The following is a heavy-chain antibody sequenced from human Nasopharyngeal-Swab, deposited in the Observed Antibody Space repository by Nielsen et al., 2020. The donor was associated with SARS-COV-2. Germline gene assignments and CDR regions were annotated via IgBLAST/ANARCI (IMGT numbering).Heavy chain of an antibody. CDR3: ARGNGSPIYFEY. Sequence: GESLKISCAASGFTFSAHGMHWVRQAPGKGLEWVAFVSYDRADKYYADSVKGRFTISRDNSRNTVYLQINSLRAEDTAVYFCARGNGSPIYFEYWGQGTLVTVSS. CDR1: GFTFSAHG. V-gene: IGHV3-30*03. CDR2: VSYDRADK. D-gene: IGHD1-26*01. J-gene: IGHJ4*02.